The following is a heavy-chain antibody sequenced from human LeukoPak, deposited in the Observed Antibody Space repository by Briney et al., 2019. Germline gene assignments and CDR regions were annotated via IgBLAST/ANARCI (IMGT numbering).Heavy chain of an antibody. V-gene: IGHV3-66*01. D-gene: IGHD3-22*01. CDR1: GFSVSSNY. Sequence: GGSLRLSCAASGFSVSSNYMSWVRQAPGKGPEWVSVIYSGGSTFYADSVKGRFTISRDNSKNTLYLQMSSLRAEDTAVYYCATDDHDSSGYYYVPTGYWGQGALVTVSS. CDR2: IYSGGST. CDR3: ATDDHDSSGYYYVPTGY. J-gene: IGHJ4*02.